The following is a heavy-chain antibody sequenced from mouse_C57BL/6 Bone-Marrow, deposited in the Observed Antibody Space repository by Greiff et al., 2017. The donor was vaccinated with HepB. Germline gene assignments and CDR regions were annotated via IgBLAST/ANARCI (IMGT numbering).Heavy chain of an antibody. Sequence: VHVKQSGAELVRPGASVKLSCTASGFNIKDDYMHWVKQRPEQGLEWIGWIDPENGDTEYASKFQGKATITADTSSNTAYLQLSSLTSEDTAVYYCTADGYYGFAYWGQGTLVTVSA. CDR1: GFNIKDDY. J-gene: IGHJ3*01. V-gene: IGHV14-4*01. D-gene: IGHD2-3*01. CDR3: TADGYYGFAY. CDR2: IDPENGDT.